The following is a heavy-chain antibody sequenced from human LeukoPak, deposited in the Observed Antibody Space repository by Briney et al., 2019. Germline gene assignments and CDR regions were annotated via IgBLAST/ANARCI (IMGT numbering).Heavy chain of an antibody. Sequence: PSETLSLTCTVSGGSISSYYWRWIRQPPGKGLEWIGYIYYSGSTNYNPSLKSRVTISVDTSKNQFSLKLSSVTAADTAVYYCARGDSSGYYFVYWGQGTLVTVSS. CDR2: IYYSGST. CDR3: ARGDSSGYYFVY. V-gene: IGHV4-59*01. D-gene: IGHD3-22*01. CDR1: GGSISSYY. J-gene: IGHJ4*02.